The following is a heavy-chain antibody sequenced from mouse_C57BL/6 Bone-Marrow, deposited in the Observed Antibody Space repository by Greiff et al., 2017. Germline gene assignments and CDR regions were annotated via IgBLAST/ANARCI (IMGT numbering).Heavy chain of an antibody. Sequence: QVQLKQSGAELAKPGASVKLSCKASGYTFTSYWMHWVKQRPGQGLEWIGYINPSSGYTKYNQKFKDKATLTADKSSSTDYMQLSSLTYEDSAVYYSAKPLYDPCAYWGEGTLGTVSA. J-gene: IGHJ3*01. D-gene: IGHD2-3*01. V-gene: IGHV1-7*01. CDR3: AKPLYDPCAY. CDR1: GYTFTSYW. CDR2: INPSSGYT.